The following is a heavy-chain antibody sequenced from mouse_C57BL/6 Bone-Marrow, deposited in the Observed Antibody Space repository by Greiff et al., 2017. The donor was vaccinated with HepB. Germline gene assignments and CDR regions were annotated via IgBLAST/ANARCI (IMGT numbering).Heavy chain of an antibody. Sequence: VQLQQSGAELVRPGSSVKLSCKASGYTFTSYWMHWVKQRPIQGLEWIGNIDPSDSETHYNQKFKDKATLTVDKSSSTAYMQLSSLTSEDSAVYYCAIDYYGRALDYWGQGTTLTVSS. V-gene: IGHV1-52*01. D-gene: IGHD1-1*01. CDR2: IDPSDSET. J-gene: IGHJ2*01. CDR3: AIDYYGRALDY. CDR1: GYTFTSYW.